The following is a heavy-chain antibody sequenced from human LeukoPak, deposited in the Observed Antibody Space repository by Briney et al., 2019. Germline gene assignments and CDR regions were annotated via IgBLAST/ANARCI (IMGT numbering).Heavy chain of an antibody. D-gene: IGHD6-6*01. CDR1: GGSFSGYY. V-gene: IGHV4-34*01. CDR2: INHSGTT. Sequence: SETLSLTCAVYGGSFSGYYWSWIRQPPGKGLEWIGEINHSGTTNYNPSLRSRVTISVDTSKNQFSLKLSSVTAADTAVYYCARRTYIAALDYWGQGTLVTVSS. CDR3: ARRTYIAALDY. J-gene: IGHJ4*02.